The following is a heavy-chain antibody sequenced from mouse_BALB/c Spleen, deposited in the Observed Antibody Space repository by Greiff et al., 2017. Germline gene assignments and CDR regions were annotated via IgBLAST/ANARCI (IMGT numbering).Heavy chain of an antibody. D-gene: IGHD2-12*01. J-gene: IGHJ4*01. CDR3: ARGDDWYAMDY. CDR1: GYSFTSYW. V-gene: IGHV1S127*01. CDR2: IDPSDSET. Sequence: QVQLQESGPQLVRPGASVKISCKASGYSFTSYWMHWVKQRPGQGLEWIGMIDPSDSETRLNQKFKDKATLTVDKSSSTAYMQLSSPTSEDSAVYYCARGDDWYAMDYWGQGTSVTVSS.